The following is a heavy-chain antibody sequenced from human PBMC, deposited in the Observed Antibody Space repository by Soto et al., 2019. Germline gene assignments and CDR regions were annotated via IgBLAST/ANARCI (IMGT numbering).Heavy chain of an antibody. D-gene: IGHD1-26*01. J-gene: IGHJ1*01. CDR1: ELSITPFY. CDR3: AREGSSDELEH. V-gene: IGHV4-59*01. Sequence: SETLYVTCSFSELSITPFYWTWIRQTPGMGLEWIGYIHESGGTRYNPSLKSRVSMSLDTSKNQFSLRLSSVTAAETAVYFCAREGSSDELEHWGQGTMVTAST. CDR2: IHESGGT.